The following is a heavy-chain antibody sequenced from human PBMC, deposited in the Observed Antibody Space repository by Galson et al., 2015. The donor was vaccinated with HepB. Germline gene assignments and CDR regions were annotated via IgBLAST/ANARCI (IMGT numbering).Heavy chain of an antibody. J-gene: IGHJ4*02. CDR3: ARDGPFDHYGSGSSDY. V-gene: IGHV3-30*04. CDR2: ISYDGSNK. CDR1: GFTFSSYA. Sequence: SLRLSCAASGFTFSSYAMHWVRQAPGKGLEWVAVISYDGSNKYYADSVKGRFTISRDNSKNTLYLQMNSLRAEDTAVYYCARDGPFDHYGSGSSDYWGQGTLVTVSS. D-gene: IGHD3-10*01.